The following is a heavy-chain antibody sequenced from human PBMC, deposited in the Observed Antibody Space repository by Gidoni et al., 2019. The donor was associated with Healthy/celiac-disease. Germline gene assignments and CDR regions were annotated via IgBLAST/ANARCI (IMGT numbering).Heavy chain of an antibody. CDR3: ARGPGWGYYYYYGMDV. J-gene: IGHJ6*02. CDR1: GGSFSGYY. Sequence: QVQLQQWGAGLLKPSETLSLTCAVYGGSFSGYYWSWIRQPPGKGLEWIGEINHRGSTTYNPSLKTRVTISVDTSKNQFSLKLSSVTAADTAVYYCARGPGWGYYYYYGMDVWGQGTTVTVSS. CDR2: INHRGST. V-gene: IGHV4-34*01. D-gene: IGHD1-26*01.